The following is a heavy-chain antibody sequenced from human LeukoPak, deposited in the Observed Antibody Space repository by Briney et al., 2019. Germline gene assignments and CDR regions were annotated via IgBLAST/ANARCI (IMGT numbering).Heavy chain of an antibody. CDR2: ISAYNGNT. J-gene: IGHJ4*02. CDR3: ARGSGSYLVRYFDY. CDR1: GYTFTGYY. V-gene: IGHV1-18*04. D-gene: IGHD1-26*01. Sequence: ASVKVSCKTSGYTFTGYYMHWVRQAPGQGLEWMGWISAYNGNTNYAQKLQGRVTMTTDTSTSTAYMELRSLRSDDTAVYYCARGSGSYLVRYFDYWGQGTLVTVSS.